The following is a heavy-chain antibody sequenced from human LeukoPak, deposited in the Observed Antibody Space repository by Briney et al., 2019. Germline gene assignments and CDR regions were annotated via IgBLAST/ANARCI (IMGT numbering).Heavy chain of an antibody. CDR3: ARGGLWYQLLHNFDY. CDR2: IYHSGST. J-gene: IGHJ4*02. D-gene: IGHD2-2*01. CDR1: GGSISSGGYY. Sequence: TPSETLSLTCTVSGGSISSGGYYWSWIRQPPGKGLEWIGYIYHSGSTYYNPSLKSRVTISVDRSKNQFSLKLSSVTAADTAVYYCARGGLWYQLLHNFDYWGQGTLVTVSS. V-gene: IGHV4-30-2*01.